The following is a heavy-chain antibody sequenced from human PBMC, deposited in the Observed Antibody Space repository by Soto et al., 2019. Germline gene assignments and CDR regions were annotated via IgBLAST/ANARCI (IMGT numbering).Heavy chain of an antibody. CDR3: ARHPLTLLRAVNYYNYYGMDV. J-gene: IGHJ6*02. V-gene: IGHV4-59*08. Sequence: SETLSLTCTVSGGSIDNYYWSWIRQSPGKGLEWIGYIYYSGTTNYNPSVKSRVTISLDTSRNQFSLKLSSVTAADTAMYYCARHPLTLLRAVNYYNYYGMDVWGQGTTVTVSS. CDR2: IYYSGTT. D-gene: IGHD3-10*01. CDR1: GGSIDNYY.